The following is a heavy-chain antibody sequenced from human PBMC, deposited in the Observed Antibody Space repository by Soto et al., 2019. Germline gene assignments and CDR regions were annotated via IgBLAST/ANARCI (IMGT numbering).Heavy chain of an antibody. CDR3: ARKLERYSWFDP. J-gene: IGHJ5*02. D-gene: IGHD1-1*01. CDR1: GGSISSGGYY. V-gene: IGHV4-31*03. Sequence: SETLSLTCTVSGGSISSGGYYWSWIRQHPGKGLEWIGYIYYSGSTYYNPSLKSRVTISVDTSKNQFSLKLSSVTAADTAVYYCARKLERYSWFDPWGQGTLVTVSS. CDR2: IYYSGST.